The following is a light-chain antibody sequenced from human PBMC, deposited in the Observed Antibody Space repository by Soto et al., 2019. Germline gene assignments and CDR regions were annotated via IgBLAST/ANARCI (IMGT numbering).Light chain of an antibody. V-gene: IGKV1-5*03. CDR1: QTISSW. CDR3: QHYNSYSDA. Sequence: DIQMTQSPSTLSGSVGDRVTITCRSSQTISSWLAWYQQKPGKAPKLLIYKASTLKSGVPSRFSGSGSGTEFTLTISSLQHEDFATYYCQHYNSYSDAFGEGTKVDIK. J-gene: IGKJ1*01. CDR2: KAS.